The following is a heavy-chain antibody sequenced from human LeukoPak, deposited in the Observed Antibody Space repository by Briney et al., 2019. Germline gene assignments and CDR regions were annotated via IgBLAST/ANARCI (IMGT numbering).Heavy chain of an antibody. J-gene: IGHJ4*02. Sequence: GRSLRLSCTASGFIFSTYGMHWVRQAPGKGLEWVAIIWFDGTEKYYADSVKGRFTISRDNSKNTLYLQMNSLRVEDAAVYYCARDRRYSSGWYLDYWGQGTLVTVSS. CDR1: GFIFSTYG. CDR3: ARDRRYSSGWYLDY. CDR2: IWFDGTEK. D-gene: IGHD6-19*01. V-gene: IGHV3-33*01.